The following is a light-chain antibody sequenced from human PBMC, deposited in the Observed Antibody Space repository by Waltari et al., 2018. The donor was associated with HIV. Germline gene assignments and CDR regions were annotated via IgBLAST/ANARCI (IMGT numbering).Light chain of an antibody. J-gene: IGLJ1*01. CDR2: RNN. Sequence: QSVLTQPPSASGTPGQRVTIPCSGSSSNIGSKYVYWSQPVPGTAPKLLIYRNNQRPSGVPDRFSGSKSGTSASLAISGLRSEDEADYYCAAWDDSLSAFYVFGTGTKVTVL. CDR3: AAWDDSLSAFYV. CDR1: SSNIGSKY. V-gene: IGLV1-47*01.